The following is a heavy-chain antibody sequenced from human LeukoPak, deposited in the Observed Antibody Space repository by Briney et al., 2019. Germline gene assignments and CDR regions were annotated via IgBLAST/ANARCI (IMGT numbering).Heavy chain of an antibody. V-gene: IGHV1-46*01. Sequence: ASVKVSCKASGYIFTSYHIHWVRQAPGQGLEWMGIINPSGGSTNYAQKFQGRVTMTRDMSTSTVYMELTSLRFEDTAVYYCARGAHVRYYRGAFDIWGQGTMATVSS. D-gene: IGHD1-26*01. CDR2: INPSGGST. J-gene: IGHJ3*02. CDR3: ARGAHVRYYRGAFDI. CDR1: GYIFTSYH.